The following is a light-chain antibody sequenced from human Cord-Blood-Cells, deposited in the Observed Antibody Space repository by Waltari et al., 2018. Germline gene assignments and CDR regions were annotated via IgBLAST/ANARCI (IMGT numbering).Light chain of an antibody. V-gene: IGKV1-5*01. CDR3: QQYNSYSYT. J-gene: IGKJ2*01. Sequence: DSQMSQYPSTLSAALGDRVTITCRTSQSISSWLGWYQQKPGKAPKLLIYDASSLESGVPSSFSGSGSGTEFTLTISSLQPDDSATYDCQQYNSYSYTFGQVPKLEIK. CDR1: QSISSW. CDR2: DAS.